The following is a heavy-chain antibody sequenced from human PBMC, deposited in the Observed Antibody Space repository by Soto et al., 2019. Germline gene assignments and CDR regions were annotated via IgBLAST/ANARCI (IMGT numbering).Heavy chain of an antibody. CDR3: ARDLRCSGGSCYSAGMDV. D-gene: IGHD2-15*01. CDR2: INAGNGNT. Sequence: ASVKVSCKASGCTFTSYAMHWVRQAPGQRLEWMGWINAGNGNTKYSQKFQGRVTITRDTSASTAYMELSSLRSEDTAVYYCARDLRCSGGSCYSAGMDVCGQGTTVTVSS. CDR1: GCTFTSYA. J-gene: IGHJ6*02. V-gene: IGHV1-3*01.